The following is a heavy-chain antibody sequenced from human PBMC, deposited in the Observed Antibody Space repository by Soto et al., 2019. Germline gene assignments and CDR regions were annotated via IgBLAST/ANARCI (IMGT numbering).Heavy chain of an antibody. CDR1: GFTFTSYG. D-gene: IGHD4-17*01. Sequence: EVQLVESGGGLVQPGGSLRLSCAASGFTFTSYGMNWVRQAPGKGLEWVSYISSAGSTIYYADSVKGRFTISRDNAKNSLYLQMTGLRDEDGAGYYCARDQCGDYTFDYLGQGTLVTGS. J-gene: IGHJ4*02. V-gene: IGHV3-48*02. CDR2: ISSAGSTI. CDR3: ARDQCGDYTFDY.